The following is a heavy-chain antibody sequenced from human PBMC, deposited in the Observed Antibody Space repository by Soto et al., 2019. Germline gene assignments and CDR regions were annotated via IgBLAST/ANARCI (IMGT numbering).Heavy chain of an antibody. CDR3: ARDQAMAQFDY. D-gene: IGHD5-18*01. CDR2: ISAYNGNT. V-gene: IGHV1-18*01. J-gene: IGHJ4*02. Sequence: QVQLVQSGAEVKKPGASVKVSCKASGYTFTSYGISWVRQAPGQGLEWMGWISAYNGNTTYAQKLQGRVTTTTDTPTSTAYMAVRSLRPDDTAVYSCARDQAMAQFDYWGQGTLVTVSS. CDR1: GYTFTSYG.